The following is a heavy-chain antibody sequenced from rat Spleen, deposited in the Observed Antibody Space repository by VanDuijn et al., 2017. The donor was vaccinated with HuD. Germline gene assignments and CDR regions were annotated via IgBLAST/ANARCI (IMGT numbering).Heavy chain of an antibody. D-gene: IGHD1-10*01. CDR2: ISYEGSST. J-gene: IGHJ4*01. CDR1: GFTFSDYY. V-gene: IGHV5-22*01. CDR3: TRPDNIYYVMDA. Sequence: EVQLVESGGGLVQPGRSLKLSCAASGFTFSDYYMAWVRQAPKKGLEWVASISYEGSSTYYGDSVKGRFTISRDNAKGTLYLQINTLRSEDTATYYCTRPDNIYYVMDAWGQGASVTASS.